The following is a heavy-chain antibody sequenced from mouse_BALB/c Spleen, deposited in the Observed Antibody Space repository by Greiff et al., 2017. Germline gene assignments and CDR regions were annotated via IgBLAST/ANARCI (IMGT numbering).Heavy chain of an antibody. CDR3: ISYGNYAMDY. J-gene: IGHJ4*01. D-gene: IGHD2-1*01. CDR2: IDPENGDT. V-gene: IGHV14-4*02. CDR1: GFNIKDYY. Sequence: VQLKQSGAELVRSGASVKLSCTASGFNIKDYYMHWVKQRPEQGLEWIGWIDPENGDTEYAPKFQGKATMTADTSSNTAYLQLSSLTSEDTAVYYCISYGNYAMDYWGQGTSVTVSS.